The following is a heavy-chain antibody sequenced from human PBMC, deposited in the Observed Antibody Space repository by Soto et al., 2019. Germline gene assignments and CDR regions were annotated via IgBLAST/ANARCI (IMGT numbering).Heavy chain of an antibody. CDR1: GYTFTSYD. CDR3: ARAGMPAAGTRGLVWFDP. D-gene: IGHD6-13*01. Sequence: GASVKVSCMASGYTFTSYDINWVRQATGQGLEWMGWMNPNSGNTGYAQKFQGRLTMSWTTSISTAYMELSSLTSDDTAVYYCARAGMPAAGTRGLVWFDPWGQGTLVTVSS. V-gene: IGHV1-8*01. CDR2: MNPNSGNT. J-gene: IGHJ5*02.